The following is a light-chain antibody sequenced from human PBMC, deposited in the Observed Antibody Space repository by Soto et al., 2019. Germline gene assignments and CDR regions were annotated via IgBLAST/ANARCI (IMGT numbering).Light chain of an antibody. CDR3: QQLHSYPLP. J-gene: IGKJ4*01. CDR2: GAS. V-gene: IGKV1-9*01. CDR1: QGIDSY. Sequence: DIQLTQSPSFLSASVGDRVTITCRASQGIDSYLAWYQQKPGKAPNVLIYGASTLQSGVPSRFSGSGSGTEFTLRISSLQPEDFATYYCQQLHSYPLPFGGGTKVEIK.